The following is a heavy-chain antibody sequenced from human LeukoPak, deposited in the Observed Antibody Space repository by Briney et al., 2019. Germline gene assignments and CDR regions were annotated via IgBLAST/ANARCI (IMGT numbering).Heavy chain of an antibody. CDR3: ARGQYNYALDV. V-gene: IGHV1-18*01. CDR1: GYTFSGYG. Sequence: ASVKVSRKASGYTFSGYGINWVRQAPGQGLEWVGWINTYTGKAEYAQNYQGRVSVTTDMSTNTAFMEVRNLRSDDTAVYFCARGQYNYALDVWGQGTLLTVSS. CDR2: INTYTGKA. D-gene: IGHD5-24*01. J-gene: IGHJ3*01.